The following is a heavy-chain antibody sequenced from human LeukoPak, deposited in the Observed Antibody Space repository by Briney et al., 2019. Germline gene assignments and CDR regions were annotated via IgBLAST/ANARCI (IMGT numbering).Heavy chain of an antibody. CDR1: GFTFSSYS. V-gene: IGHV3-21*01. Sequence: PGGSLRLSCAASGFTFSSYSMNWVRQAPGKGLERVSSISSSSSYIYYADSVKGRFTISRDNAKNSLYLQMNSLRAEDTAVYYCARDRWVPRCSCTSCGFDYWGQGTLVTVSS. CDR3: ARDRWVPRCSCTSCGFDY. CDR2: ISSSSSYI. J-gene: IGHJ4*02. D-gene: IGHD2-2*01.